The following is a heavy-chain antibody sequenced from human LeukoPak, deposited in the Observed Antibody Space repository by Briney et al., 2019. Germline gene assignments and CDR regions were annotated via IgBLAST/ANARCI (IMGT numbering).Heavy chain of an antibody. J-gene: IGHJ2*01. CDR2: IYYSGST. CDR3: ATLPGRHRQRYFDL. CDR1: GGSISSGGYY. Sequence: PSETLSLTCTVSGGSISSGGYYWSWIRQHPGKGLEWIGYIYYSGSTYYNPSLKGRVTISVDTSKNQFSLKLSSVTAADTAVYYCATLPGRHRQRYFDLWGRGTLVTVSS. D-gene: IGHD1-26*01. V-gene: IGHV4-31*03.